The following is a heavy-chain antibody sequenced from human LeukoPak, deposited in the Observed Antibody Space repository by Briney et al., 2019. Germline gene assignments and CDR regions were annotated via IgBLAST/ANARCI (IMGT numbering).Heavy chain of an antibody. CDR2: ISAYNGNT. V-gene: IGHV1-18*01. D-gene: IGHD3-10*01. CDR1: GYTFSSYG. CDR3: ARDSVDGSGTYYNDSPDY. Sequence: ASVKVSCKASGYTFSSYGISWVRQAPGQGLEWMGWISAYNGNTDYAQNFRGRATMTTDTSTSTAYMELRSLRSDDTAVYYCARDSVDGSGTYYNDSPDYWGQGTLVTASS. J-gene: IGHJ4*02.